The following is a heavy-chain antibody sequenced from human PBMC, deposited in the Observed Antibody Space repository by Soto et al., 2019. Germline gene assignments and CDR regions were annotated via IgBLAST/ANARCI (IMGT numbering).Heavy chain of an antibody. CDR2: INSDGSST. V-gene: IGHV3-74*01. D-gene: IGHD6-19*01. J-gene: IGHJ6*02. Sequence: EVQLVESGGGLVQPGGSLRLSCAASGFTFSSYWMHWVRQAPGKGLVWVSRINSDGSSTSYADSVKGRFTISRDNAKNTRYLQMNSLRAEDTAVYYCAREYSSGWLYYYYGMDVWGQGTTVTVSS. CDR3: AREYSSGWLYYYYGMDV. CDR1: GFTFSSYW.